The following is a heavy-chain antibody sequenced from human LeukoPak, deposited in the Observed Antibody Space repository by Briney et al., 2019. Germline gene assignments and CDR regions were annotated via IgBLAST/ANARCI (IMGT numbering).Heavy chain of an antibody. CDR2: IYYSGST. Sequence: PSETLSFTCTVSGGSISSHYWSWIRQPPGKGLEWIGYIYYSGSTKFNPSLKSRVTISVDTSKNQFSLKLSSVTAADTAVYCCARGGGVTYYDSTGYLWYFDYWGQGTLVTVSS. CDR3: ARGGGVTYYDSTGYLWYFDY. V-gene: IGHV4-59*11. CDR1: GGSISSHY. D-gene: IGHD3-22*01. J-gene: IGHJ4*02.